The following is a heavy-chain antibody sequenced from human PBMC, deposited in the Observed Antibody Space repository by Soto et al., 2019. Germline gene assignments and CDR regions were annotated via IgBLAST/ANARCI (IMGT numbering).Heavy chain of an antibody. CDR3: AKPSWAVTPAFDI. CDR1: GFTFSSYA. Sequence: VQLVESGGGLVQPGGSLRLSCAASGFTFSSYAMIWVRQAPGKGLEWVSAISGSGGSTYYADSVKGRFTISRDNSKNTLYLQKNRQSAEDTAVYYCAKPSWAVTPAFDIWGQGTMVTVSS. V-gene: IGHV3-23*04. CDR2: ISGSGGST. D-gene: IGHD6-13*01. J-gene: IGHJ3*02.